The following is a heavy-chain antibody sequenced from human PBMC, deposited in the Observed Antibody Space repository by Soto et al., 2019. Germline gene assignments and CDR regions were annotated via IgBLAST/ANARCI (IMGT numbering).Heavy chain of an antibody. D-gene: IGHD2-2*02. CDR3: ARDLHLGYCSSTSCYNYYMDV. CDR1: GYTFTSYG. V-gene: IGHV1-18*01. Sequence: GASVKVSCKASGYTFTSYGISWVRQAPGQGLEWMGWISAYNGNTNYAQKLQGRVTMTTDTSTSTAYMELRSLRSDDTAVYYCARDLHLGYCSSTSCYNYYMDVWGKGTTVTVS. J-gene: IGHJ6*03. CDR2: ISAYNGNT.